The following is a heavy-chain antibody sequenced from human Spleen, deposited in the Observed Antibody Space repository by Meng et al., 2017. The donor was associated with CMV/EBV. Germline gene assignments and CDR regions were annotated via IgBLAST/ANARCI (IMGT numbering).Heavy chain of an antibody. Sequence: GESLKISCGAFGFTFDYYGMSWVRQAPGKGLEWVAGINWNGESTGYADSVKGRFTISRDNAKNIVTLQMNSLGVEDTAVYYCAREDAVLPDYWGQGTLVTVSS. CDR1: GFTFDYYG. J-gene: IGHJ4*02. CDR3: AREDAVLPDY. CDR2: INWNGEST. D-gene: IGHD1-1*01. V-gene: IGHV3-20*04.